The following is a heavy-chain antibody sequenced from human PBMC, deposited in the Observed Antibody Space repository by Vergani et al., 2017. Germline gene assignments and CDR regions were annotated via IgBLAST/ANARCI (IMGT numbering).Heavy chain of an antibody. CDR2: ISSSSSTI. J-gene: IGHJ4*02. CDR3: VKGGYGDYFDY. V-gene: IGHV3-21*04. CDR1: GFTFSSYS. D-gene: IGHD4-17*01. Sequence: EVQLVESGGGLVKPGGSLRLSCAASGFTFSSYSMNWVRQAPGKGLEWVSSISSSSSTIYYADSVKGRFTISRDNSKNTLYLQMNSLRAEDTAVYYCVKGGYGDYFDYWGQGTLVTVSS.